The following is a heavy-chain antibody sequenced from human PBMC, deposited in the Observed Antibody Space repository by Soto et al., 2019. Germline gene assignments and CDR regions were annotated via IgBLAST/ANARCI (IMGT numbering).Heavy chain of an antibody. D-gene: IGHD3-3*01. CDR3: AKAGGPFWSGQD. CDR1: GFTFSSYG. CDR2: ISYDGSNK. J-gene: IGHJ4*02. V-gene: IGHV3-30*18. Sequence: QVQLVESGGGVVQPGRSLRLSCAASGFTFSSYGMHWVRQAPGKGLEWVAVISYDGSNKYYADSVKGRVTISRDNSKNPLYLQMNSLRAEDTAVYYCAKAGGPFWSGQDWGQGTLVTVSS.